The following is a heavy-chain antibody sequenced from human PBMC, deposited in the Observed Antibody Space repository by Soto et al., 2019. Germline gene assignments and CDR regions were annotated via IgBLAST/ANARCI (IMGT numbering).Heavy chain of an antibody. D-gene: IGHD1-20*01. J-gene: IGHJ3*02. V-gene: IGHV4-59*08. CDR3: ARRYGDACDS. CDR1: GGSIRSYY. CDR2: IYYSGST. Sequence: QVQLQESGPGLVKPSETLSLTCTVSGGSIRSYYWSWIRQPPGKGLEWIGYIYYSGSTNYNPSLKSGGPQPSDTSKNQVPLTLSSVTAADTAAYYCARRYGDACDSWGQGTMVTVSS.